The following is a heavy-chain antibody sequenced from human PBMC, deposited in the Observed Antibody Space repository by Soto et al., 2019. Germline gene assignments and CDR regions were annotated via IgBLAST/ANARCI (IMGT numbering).Heavy chain of an antibody. Sequence: PGGSLRLSCAVSGFSFDDNAMHWVRQAPGRGLEWVSGIAWSSGYIGYADSVKGRFTISKDNAKNSVYLKMNSLRPEDTAVYYCAKGTYDSSGYYTAPDYWGQGTLVPVSS. CDR3: AKGTYDSSGYYTAPDY. J-gene: IGHJ4*02. CDR1: GFSFDDNA. D-gene: IGHD3-22*01. V-gene: IGHV3-9*01. CDR2: IAWSSGYI.